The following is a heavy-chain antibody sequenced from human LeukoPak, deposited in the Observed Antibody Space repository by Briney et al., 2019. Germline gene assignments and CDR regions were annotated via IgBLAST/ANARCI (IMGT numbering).Heavy chain of an antibody. D-gene: IGHD3-10*01. CDR2: MNPNSGNT. V-gene: IGHV1-8*03. CDR3: ASSYGSGRPYYMDV. CDR1: GYTFTSYE. J-gene: IGHJ6*03. Sequence: ASVTVSCKASGYTFTSYEINWVRQATGQGLEWMGWMNPNSGNTGYAQKFQGRVTITRNTSISTAYMELSSLRSEDTAVYYCASSYGSGRPYYMDVWGEGTTVTVSS.